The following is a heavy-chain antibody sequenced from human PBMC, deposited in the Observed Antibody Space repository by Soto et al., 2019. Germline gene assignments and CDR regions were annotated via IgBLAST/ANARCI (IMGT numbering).Heavy chain of an antibody. CDR3: ARVQSSTSYHYYYCYYMDV. CDR1: GYTFTSYG. Sequence: ASVKVSCKASGYTFTSYGISWVRQAPGQGLEWMGWISAYNGNTNYAQKLQGRVTMTTDTSTSTAYMELRSLRSDDTAGYYCARVQSSTSYHYYYCYYMDVWGKGTTVTVSS. CDR2: ISAYNGNT. D-gene: IGHD2-2*01. V-gene: IGHV1-18*01. J-gene: IGHJ6*03.